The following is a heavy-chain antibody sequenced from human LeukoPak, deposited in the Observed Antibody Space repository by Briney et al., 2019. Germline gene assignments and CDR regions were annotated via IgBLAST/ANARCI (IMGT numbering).Heavy chain of an antibody. V-gene: IGHV4-59*08. CDR2: IYYSGST. CDR1: GGSISSYY. J-gene: IGHJ4*02. Sequence: SETLSLTCTVSGGSISSYYWSWIRQPPGKGLEWIGYIYYSGSTNYNPSLKSRVTISVDTSKNQFSLKLSSVTASDTAVYYCARRKLVGYFDYWGQGTLVTVSS. CDR3: ARRKLVGYFDY.